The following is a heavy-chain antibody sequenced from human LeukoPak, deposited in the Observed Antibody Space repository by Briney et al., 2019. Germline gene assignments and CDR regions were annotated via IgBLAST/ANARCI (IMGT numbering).Heavy chain of an antibody. D-gene: IGHD3-10*01. Sequence: SETLSLTCTVSGVSIRTYYWNWIRQPPGKGPEWIGYIYRGSTNYNPSFESRVTISVDTSKNHLSLRLSSVTAADTAVYYCTGLRSGVPADYWGQGTLVTVSS. CDR2: IYRGST. CDR1: GVSIRTYY. CDR3: TGLRSGVPADY. J-gene: IGHJ4*02. V-gene: IGHV4-59*08.